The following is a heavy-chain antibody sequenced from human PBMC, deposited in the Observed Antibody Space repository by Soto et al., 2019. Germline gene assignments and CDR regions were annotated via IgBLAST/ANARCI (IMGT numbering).Heavy chain of an antibody. CDR1: GGSISSYY. D-gene: IGHD6-19*01. CDR3: ARVSEYSSGWASYYYYGMDV. Sequence: ETLSLTCTVSGGSISSYYWSWIRQPPGKGLEWIGYIYYSGSTNYNPSLKSRVTISVDTSKNQFSLKLSSVTAADTAVYYCARVSEYSSGWASYYYYGMDVWGQGTTVTVSS. J-gene: IGHJ6*02. V-gene: IGHV4-59*01. CDR2: IYYSGST.